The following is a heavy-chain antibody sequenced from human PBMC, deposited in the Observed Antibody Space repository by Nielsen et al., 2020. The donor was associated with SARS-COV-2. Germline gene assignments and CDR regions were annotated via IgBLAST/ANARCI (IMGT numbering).Heavy chain of an antibody. CDR1: GFTFSSYG. Sequence: GESLKISCAASGFTFSSYGMHWVRQAPGKGLEWVAVIWYDGSNKYYADSVKGRFTISRDNSKNTLYLQMNSLRAEDTAVYYCARDSLNIVVVPAAQAGGYFDYWGQGTLVTVSS. J-gene: IGHJ4*02. D-gene: IGHD2-2*01. V-gene: IGHV3-33*01. CDR3: ARDSLNIVVVPAAQAGGYFDY. CDR2: IWYDGSNK.